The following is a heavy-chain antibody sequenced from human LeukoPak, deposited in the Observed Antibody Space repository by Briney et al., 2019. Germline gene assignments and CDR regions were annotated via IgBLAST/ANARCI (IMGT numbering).Heavy chain of an antibody. V-gene: IGHV1-2*02. CDR1: GYTFTGYY. CDR2: INPNSGGT. J-gene: IGHJ5*02. CDR3: ARDERITMMGFDP. D-gene: IGHD3-22*01. Sequence: GASVKVSCKASGYTFTGYYMHWVRQAPRQGLEWMGWINPNSGGTNYAQKFQGRVTMTRDTSISTAYMELSRLRSDDTAVYYCARDERITMMGFDPWGQGTLVTVSS.